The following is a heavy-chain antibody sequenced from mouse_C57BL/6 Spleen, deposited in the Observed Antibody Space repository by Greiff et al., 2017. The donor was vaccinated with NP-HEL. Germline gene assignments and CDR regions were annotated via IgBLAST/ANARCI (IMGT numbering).Heavy chain of an antibody. CDR2: ISSGGDYI. Sequence: EVQRVESGEGLVKPGGSLKLSCAASGFTFSSYAMSWVRQTPEKRLEWVAYISSGGDYIYYADTVKGRFTISRDNARNTLYLQMSSLKSEDTAMYYCTRDDGNYFFPWFAYWGQGTLVTVSA. CDR3: TRDDGNYFFPWFAY. D-gene: IGHD2-3*01. CDR1: GFTFSSYA. J-gene: IGHJ3*01. V-gene: IGHV5-9-1*02.